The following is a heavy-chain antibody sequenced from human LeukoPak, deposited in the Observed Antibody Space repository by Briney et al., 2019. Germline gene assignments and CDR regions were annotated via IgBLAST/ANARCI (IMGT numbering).Heavy chain of an antibody. CDR2: IWYDGSNT. V-gene: IGHV3-33*01. CDR3: ARGFLDFDS. Sequence: GGSLRLSCVASGFTFSSFGMHWVRQAPGKGLEWVALIWYDGSNTYYADSVKGRFTISRDDSKNTVYLQMNSLRAEDTALYYCARGFLDFDSWGRGTLVIVSS. D-gene: IGHD3-3*01. CDR1: GFTFSSFG. J-gene: IGHJ4*02.